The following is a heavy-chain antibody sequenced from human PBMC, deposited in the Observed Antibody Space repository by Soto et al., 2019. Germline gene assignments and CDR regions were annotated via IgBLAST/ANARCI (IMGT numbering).Heavy chain of an antibody. CDR2: ISSNGGTT. CDR1: GFTFRSYD. D-gene: IGHD1-7*01. CDR3: VRRVSGNYDY. Sequence: EVQLAESWGGMVQPGGSLRLSCVASGFTFRSYDMHWVRQAPGKGLEYVSSISSNGGTTYYGNSVKGRFTISRDNSKNTLYLQMGSLRAEDMAVYYCVRRVSGNYDYWGQGTLVTVSS. V-gene: IGHV3-64*01. J-gene: IGHJ4*02.